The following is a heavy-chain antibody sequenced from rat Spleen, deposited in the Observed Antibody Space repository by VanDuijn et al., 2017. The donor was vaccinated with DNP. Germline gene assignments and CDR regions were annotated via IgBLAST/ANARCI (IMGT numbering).Heavy chain of an antibody. J-gene: IGHJ4*01. D-gene: IGHD1-6*01. V-gene: IGHV5-27*01. CDR2: ITNSGGST. Sequence: EVQLVESGGGLVQPGRSLKLSCAASGFTFSNYGMAWVRQAPTKGLEWVASITNSGGSTYYRDSVKGRFTISRDNAKSTLYLQMDSLRSEDTATYYCTTVMYTTDPYAMDAWGQGTSVTVSS. CDR1: GFTFSNYG. CDR3: TTVMYTTDPYAMDA.